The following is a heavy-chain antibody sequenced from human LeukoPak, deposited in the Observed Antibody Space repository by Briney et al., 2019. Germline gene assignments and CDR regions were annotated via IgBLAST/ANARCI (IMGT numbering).Heavy chain of an antibody. Sequence: SETLSLTCTVSGASVSSGSSHWGWIRQPPGRGLEWVGYIYYTGNTNYNPSLENRVTISVDTSKNQFSLRLSSVTAADTALYYCARVGGSGWYWSHWFDPWGQGTLVTVSS. CDR1: GASVSSGSSH. CDR3: ARVGGSGWYWSHWFDP. D-gene: IGHD6-19*01. V-gene: IGHV4-61*01. CDR2: IYYTGNT. J-gene: IGHJ5*02.